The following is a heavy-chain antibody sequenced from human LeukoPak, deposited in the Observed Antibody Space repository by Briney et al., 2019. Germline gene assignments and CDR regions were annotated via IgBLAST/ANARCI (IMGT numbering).Heavy chain of an antibody. Sequence: SPSGTLSLTCAVSGGSISSSNWWSWVRQPPGKGLEWIGEIYHSGSTDYNPSLKSRVTISVDKSKYQFSLKLSSVTAADTAVYYCARNIVVVTGYYYYGMDVWGQGTTVTVSS. CDR2: IYHSGST. CDR1: GGSISSSNW. V-gene: IGHV4-4*02. CDR3: ARNIVVVTGYYYYGMDV. J-gene: IGHJ6*02. D-gene: IGHD2-21*02.